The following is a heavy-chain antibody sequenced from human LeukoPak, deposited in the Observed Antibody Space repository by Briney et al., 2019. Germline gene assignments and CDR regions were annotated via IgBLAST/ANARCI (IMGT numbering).Heavy chain of an antibody. D-gene: IGHD3-22*01. CDR2: MSANRSNA. CDR1: GNTFISDD. Sequence: GASVKVSFKASGNTFISDDINWLRQATGQGPDWMGWMSANRSNAASAQKFQGRLTMTRNTSISPAYMELSRLNSDDTAVYYCARIVGYFNYDGSGSELYYYYLDVWGKGTSVTVSS. V-gene: IGHV1-8*02. J-gene: IGHJ6*03. CDR3: ARIVGYFNYDGSGSELYYYYLDV.